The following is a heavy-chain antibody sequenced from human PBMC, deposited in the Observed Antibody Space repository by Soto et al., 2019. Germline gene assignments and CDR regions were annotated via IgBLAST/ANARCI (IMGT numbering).Heavy chain of an antibody. Sequence: ASVKVSCKASGYTFTSYGISWVRQAPGQGLEWMGWISAYNGNTNYAQKLQGRATMTTDTSTSTAYMELRSLRSDDTAVYYCARGLGIAVAGFPSRGMDVWGQGTTVTVSS. V-gene: IGHV1-18*04. CDR2: ISAYNGNT. CDR1: GYTFTSYG. J-gene: IGHJ6*02. CDR3: ARGLGIAVAGFPSRGMDV. D-gene: IGHD6-19*01.